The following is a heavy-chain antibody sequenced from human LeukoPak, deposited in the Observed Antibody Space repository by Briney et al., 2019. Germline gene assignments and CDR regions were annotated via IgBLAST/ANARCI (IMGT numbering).Heavy chain of an antibody. CDR3: ARSYDTSGYYFYAFDT. CDR2: ISGSGGST. V-gene: IGHV3-23*01. J-gene: IGHJ3*02. CDR1: GFTFGGRS. Sequence: GGSLKLSCAASGFTFGGRSMVWVRQAPGKGLEWVSSISGSGGSTYYADSVKGRFTISRDNYKNTLILQMNSLRAEDTAAYYCARSYDTSGYYFYAFDTWGQGTMVTVSS. D-gene: IGHD3-22*01.